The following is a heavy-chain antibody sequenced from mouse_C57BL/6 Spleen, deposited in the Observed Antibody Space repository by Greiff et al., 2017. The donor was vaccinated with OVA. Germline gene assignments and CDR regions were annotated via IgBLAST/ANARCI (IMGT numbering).Heavy chain of an antibody. J-gene: IGHJ1*03. CDR2: IDPEDGDT. V-gene: IGHV14-1*01. D-gene: IGHD2-1*01. CDR3: TPYGTTGGGDFDV. CDR1: GFNIKDYY. Sequence: VQLQQSGAELVRPGASVKLSCTASGFNIKDYYMHWVKQRPEQGLEWIGRIDPEDGDTEYAPKFPGKATMTADTSSNTAYLQLSSLTSEDTAVYYCTPYGTTGGGDFDVWGTGTTVTVSS.